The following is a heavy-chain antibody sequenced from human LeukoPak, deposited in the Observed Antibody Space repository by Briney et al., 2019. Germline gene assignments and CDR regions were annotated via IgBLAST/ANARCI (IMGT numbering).Heavy chain of an antibody. D-gene: IGHD3-10*01. J-gene: IGHJ5*02. CDR3: AKDRGGITMVRGVNNWFDP. V-gene: IGHV3-30-3*01. CDR2: ISFDGSNE. CDR1: GFIFSNYD. Sequence: GGSLRLSCEVSGFIFSNYDMHWVRQAPGKGLERVAVISFDGSNEYYADSVKGRFTISRDNSKNTLYLQMNSLRAEDTAVYYCAKDRGGITMVRGVNNWFDPWGQGTLVTVSS.